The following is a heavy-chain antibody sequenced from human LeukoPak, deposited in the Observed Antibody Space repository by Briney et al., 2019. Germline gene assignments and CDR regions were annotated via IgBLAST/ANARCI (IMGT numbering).Heavy chain of an antibody. Sequence: PGGSLRLSCAASGITFDDYGMSWVRQAPGKGLEWVSGINWNGGSTGYADSVKGRFTISRDNAKNSLYLQMNSLRAEDTAVYYCAELGITMIGGVWGKGTTVTISS. CDR1: GITFDDYG. CDR3: AELGITMIGGV. V-gene: IGHV3-20*04. D-gene: IGHD3-10*02. J-gene: IGHJ6*04. CDR2: INWNGGST.